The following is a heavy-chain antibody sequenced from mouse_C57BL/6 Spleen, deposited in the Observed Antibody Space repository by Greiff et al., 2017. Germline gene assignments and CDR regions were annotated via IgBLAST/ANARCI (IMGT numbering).Heavy chain of an antibody. CDR1: GFTFSSYA. CDR3: TREGVRWFGD. D-gene: IGHD5-1*01. CDR2: ISSGGDYI. Sequence: EVLLVESGEGLVKPGGSLKLSCAASGFTFSSYAMSWVRQTPEKRLEWVAYISSGGDYIYYADTVKGRFTISRDNAMNTLYLQMSSLKSEDTALYYWTREGVRWFGDWGQGTLVTVAA. J-gene: IGHJ3*01. V-gene: IGHV5-9-1*02.